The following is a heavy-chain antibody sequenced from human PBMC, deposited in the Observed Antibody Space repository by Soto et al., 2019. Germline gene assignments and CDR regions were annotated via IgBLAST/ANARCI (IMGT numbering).Heavy chain of an antibody. V-gene: IGHV3-7*01. CDR2: IKQDGSEK. CDR3: ARAPTGGGWYAFDI. J-gene: IGHJ3*02. Sequence: GGSLRLSCAASGFTFSSYWMSWVRQAPGKGLEWVANIKQDGSEKYYVDSVKGRFTISRDNAKNSLYLQMNSLRAEDTAVYYCARAPTGGGWYAFDIWGQGTMVTVSS. D-gene: IGHD6-19*01. CDR1: GFTFSSYW.